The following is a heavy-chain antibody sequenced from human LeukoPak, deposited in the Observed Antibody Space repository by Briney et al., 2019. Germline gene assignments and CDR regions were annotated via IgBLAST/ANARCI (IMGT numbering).Heavy chain of an antibody. D-gene: IGHD3-9*01. CDR2: INPNSGGT. CDR1: GYTFTGYY. CDR3: ARGHETYSDWLQNQYYFGY. Sequence: GASVKVSCKASGYTFTGYYMHWVRQAPGQGLEWMGWINPNSGGTNYAQKFQGWVTMTRDTSISTAYMELSRLRSDDTAVYYCARGHETYSDWLQNQYYFGYWGQGTLVTVSS. V-gene: IGHV1-2*04. J-gene: IGHJ4*02.